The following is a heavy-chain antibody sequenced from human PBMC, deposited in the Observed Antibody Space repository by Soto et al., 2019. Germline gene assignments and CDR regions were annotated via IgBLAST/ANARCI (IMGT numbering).Heavy chain of an antibody. CDR2: IYHSGGT. CDR1: AGSISSDGFY. Sequence: SETLSLTCSVSAGSISSDGFYWNWIRQPPGRGLEWIGYIYHSGGTYSSPSLRSRVTISVDTSKNQFSLRLESVTAADTAVYYCARGQRFSDWFDPWGQGTLVTVSS. D-gene: IGHD3-3*01. CDR3: ARGQRFSDWFDP. V-gene: IGHV4-31*03. J-gene: IGHJ5*02.